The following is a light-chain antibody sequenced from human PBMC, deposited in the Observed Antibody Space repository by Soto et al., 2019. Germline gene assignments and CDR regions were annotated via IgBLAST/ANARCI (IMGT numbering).Light chain of an antibody. CDR1: RDIKTW. V-gene: IGKV1-12*01. CDR3: QQAHSFPPT. Sequence: DIHMTQSPSSVSASVGDRVTITCQASRDIKTWLTWYQQKPGEAPKLLIYTASTLQSGVPSRFSGSGSGTDFTLTISSLQPEDFATYYCQQAHSFPPTFGQGTRLEIK. J-gene: IGKJ5*01. CDR2: TAS.